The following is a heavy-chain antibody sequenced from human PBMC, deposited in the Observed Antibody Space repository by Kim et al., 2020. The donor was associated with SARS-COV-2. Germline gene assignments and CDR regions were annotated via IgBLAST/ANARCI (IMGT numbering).Heavy chain of an antibody. D-gene: IGHD3-10*01. CDR3: AKDTVGSYDAFDI. Sequence: YADAVKVQFTISRDNAKNSLYLQMNSLRAEDTALYYCAKDTVGSYDAFDIWGQGTMVTVSS. V-gene: IGHV3-9*01. J-gene: IGHJ3*02.